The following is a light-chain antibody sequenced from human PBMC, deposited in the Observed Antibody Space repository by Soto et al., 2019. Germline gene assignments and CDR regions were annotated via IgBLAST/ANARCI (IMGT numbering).Light chain of an antibody. CDR2: GAS. CDR3: QQYNNWPPWT. J-gene: IGKJ1*01. V-gene: IGKV3-15*01. Sequence: EIVLTQSPATLSLSPGESATLSCRASRSVSNYLAWYQQKPGQAPRLLIYGASTRATGIPARFSGSGSGTEFTLTITSLQSEDFAVYYCQQYNNWPPWTFGQGTKGDNK. CDR1: RSVSNY.